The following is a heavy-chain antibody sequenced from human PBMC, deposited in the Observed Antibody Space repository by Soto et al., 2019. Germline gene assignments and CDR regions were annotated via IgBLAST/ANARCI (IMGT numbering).Heavy chain of an antibody. J-gene: IGHJ4*02. CDR3: TKGVYSSGVPADD. D-gene: IGHD6-19*01. CDR2: IRSKTNSYAT. Sequence: GGSLRLSCAASGFTFSASTMHWVRQASGKGLEWAGRIRSKTNSYATAYSASVKGRFTISREDSKNTAYPQMNNLKTEETTQYYFTKGVYSSGVPADDWGQGTLVTV. V-gene: IGHV3-73*01. CDR1: GFTFSAST.